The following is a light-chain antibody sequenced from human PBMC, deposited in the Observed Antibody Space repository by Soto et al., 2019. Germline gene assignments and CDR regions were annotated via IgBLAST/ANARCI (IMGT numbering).Light chain of an antibody. Sequence: EIVLTQSPGILSLSPGERATLSCRASQTVSGNYLAWYQQKPGQSPRLLIYGSSDRATGIPDRFSGSGSGTDFTLAINRVEPEDFAVYYCQQYGSSPPYTFGQGTTLEI. CDR2: GSS. CDR3: QQYGSSPPYT. CDR1: QTVSGNY. V-gene: IGKV3-20*01. J-gene: IGKJ2*01.